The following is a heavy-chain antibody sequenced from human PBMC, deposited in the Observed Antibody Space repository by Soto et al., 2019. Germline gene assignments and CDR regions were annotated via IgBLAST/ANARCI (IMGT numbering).Heavy chain of an antibody. V-gene: IGHV1-69*13. CDR3: AREVRPSTSWFSYYYYGMDV. Sequence: SVKVSCKASGGTFSSYAISWVRQAPGQGLEWMGGIIPIFGTANYAQKFQSRVTITADESTSTAYMELSSLRSEDTAVYYCAREVRPSTSWFSYYYYGMDVWGQGTTVTVSS. J-gene: IGHJ6*02. D-gene: IGHD2-2*01. CDR2: IIPIFGTA. CDR1: GGTFSSYA.